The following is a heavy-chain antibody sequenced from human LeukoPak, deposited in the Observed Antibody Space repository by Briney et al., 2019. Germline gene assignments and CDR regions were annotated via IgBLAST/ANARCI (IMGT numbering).Heavy chain of an antibody. CDR3: AKEVGYCSSTSCYSYPYYFDY. CDR1: GFTFSSYA. J-gene: IGHJ4*02. D-gene: IGHD2-2*01. Sequence: GGPLRLSCAASGFTFSSYAMSWVRQAPGKGLEWVSAISGSGGSTYYADSVKGRFTISRDNSKNTLYLQMNSLRAEDTAVYYCAKEVGYCSSTSCYSYPYYFDYWGQGTLVTVSS. CDR2: ISGSGGST. V-gene: IGHV3-23*01.